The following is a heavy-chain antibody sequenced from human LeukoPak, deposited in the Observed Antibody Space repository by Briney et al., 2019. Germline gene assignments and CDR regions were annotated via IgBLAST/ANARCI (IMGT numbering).Heavy chain of an antibody. CDR2: ISSSSSYI. CDR1: GFTFSSYW. CDR3: ARDIDNYGDYIPY. Sequence: TGGSLRLSCAASGFTFSSYWMHWVRQAPGKGLEWVSSISSSSSYIYYADSVKGRFTISRDNAKNSLYLQMNSLRAEDTAVYYCARDIDNYGDYIPYWGQGTLVTVSS. D-gene: IGHD4-17*01. J-gene: IGHJ4*02. V-gene: IGHV3-21*01.